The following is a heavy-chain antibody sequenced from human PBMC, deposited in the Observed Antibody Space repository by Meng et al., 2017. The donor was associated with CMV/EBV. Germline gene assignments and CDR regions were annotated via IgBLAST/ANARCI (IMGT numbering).Heavy chain of an antibody. CDR2: IYYSGST. CDR3: ARYYYDSSGYFDY. V-gene: IGHV4-39*07. J-gene: IGHJ4*02. D-gene: IGHD3-22*01. CDR1: GGSISSSSYY. Sequence: QRPLQEPGPGLVKPSETLSLTCTVSGGSISSSSYYWGWIRQPPGKGLEWIGSIYYSGSTYYNPSLKSRVTISVDTSKNQFSLKLSSVTAADTAVYYCARYYYDSSGYFDYWGQGTLVTVSS.